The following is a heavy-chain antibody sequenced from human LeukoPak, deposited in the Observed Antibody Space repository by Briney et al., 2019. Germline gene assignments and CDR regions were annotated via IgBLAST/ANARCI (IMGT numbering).Heavy chain of an antibody. Sequence: PSETLSLTCTVSGGSISSYYWSWIRQSPGKGLEWIGYIYYSGSTNYNPSLKSRVTISVDTSKNQFSLKLSSVTAADTAVYYCARAGDIVVVPAADAFDIWGQGTMVTVSS. CDR3: ARAGDIVVVPAADAFDI. CDR2: IYYSGST. V-gene: IGHV4-59*01. CDR1: GGSISSYY. J-gene: IGHJ3*02. D-gene: IGHD2-2*01.